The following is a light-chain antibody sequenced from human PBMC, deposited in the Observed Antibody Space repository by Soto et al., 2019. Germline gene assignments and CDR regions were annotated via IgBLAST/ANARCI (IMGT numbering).Light chain of an antibody. CDR1: SSDVGGHDF. V-gene: IGLV2-8*01. Sequence: QSALTQPPSASGSPGQSVTISCTGTSSDVGGHDFVSWFQQYPGKAPKLIIYEVTKRPSGVPGRFSGSRSGNTASLTVSGLQAEDEADYYCSSYAGSNNDVFGTGTKVTVL. CDR2: EVT. J-gene: IGLJ1*01. CDR3: SSYAGSNNDV.